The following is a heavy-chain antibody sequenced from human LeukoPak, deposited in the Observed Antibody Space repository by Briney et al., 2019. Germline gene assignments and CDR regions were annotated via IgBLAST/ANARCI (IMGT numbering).Heavy chain of an antibody. D-gene: IGHD1-26*01. CDR3: ARERIVGATAYDI. CDR1: GGSVSSGSYY. J-gene: IGHJ3*02. CDR2: IYYSGST. V-gene: IGHV4-61*01. Sequence: PSETLSLTCTVSGGSVSSGSYYWSWIRQPPGKGLEWIGYIYYSGSTNYNPSLKSRVTISVDTSKNQFSLKLSSVTAADTAVYYFARERIVGATAYDIWGQGTMVTVSS.